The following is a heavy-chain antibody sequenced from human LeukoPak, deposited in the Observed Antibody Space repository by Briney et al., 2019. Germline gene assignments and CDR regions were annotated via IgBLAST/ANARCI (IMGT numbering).Heavy chain of an antibody. CDR2: IYVTGT. CDR3: ARHIGGGIEDMDV. Sequence: SETLSLTCTVSGGSIGTYYWSWVRQSPGPGLEWIGYIYVTGTRYNPYLQSRVTISVDRSRNQFFLKMTSVTAADTAVYYCARHIGGGIEDMDVWGRGTKVTVSS. J-gene: IGHJ6*03. V-gene: IGHV4-59*08. D-gene: IGHD3-16*02. CDR1: GGSIGTYY.